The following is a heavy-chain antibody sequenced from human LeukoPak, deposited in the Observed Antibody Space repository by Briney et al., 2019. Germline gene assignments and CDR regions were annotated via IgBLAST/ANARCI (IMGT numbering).Heavy chain of an antibody. D-gene: IGHD7-27*01. Sequence: GGSLRLSCAASGFTVSSNYMSWVRQAPGKGLEWVSVIYSGGSTYYADSVKGRFTISRDSTKNTLFLQMNSLRADDTAVYYCAKTGGPWDWGQGTLVTVSS. CDR3: AKTGGPWD. CDR1: GFTVSSNY. J-gene: IGHJ4*02. V-gene: IGHV3-53*01. CDR2: IYSGGST.